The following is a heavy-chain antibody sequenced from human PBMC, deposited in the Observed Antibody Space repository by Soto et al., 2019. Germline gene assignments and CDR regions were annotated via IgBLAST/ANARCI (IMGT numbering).Heavy chain of an antibody. D-gene: IGHD2-2*01. CDR2: ISAYNGNT. V-gene: IGHV1-18*01. CDR3: TRVGGAYYAPPLDAFDI. J-gene: IGHJ3*02. CDR1: GYTFTSYG. Sequence: QVQLVQSGAEVKKPGASVKVSCKASGYTFTSYGISWVRQAPGQGLEWMGWISAYNGNTNYAQKLQGRVTMTTDTSTSTAFMELRSRRSDDTAVYYCTRVGGAYYAPPLDAFDIWGQGTMVTVSS.